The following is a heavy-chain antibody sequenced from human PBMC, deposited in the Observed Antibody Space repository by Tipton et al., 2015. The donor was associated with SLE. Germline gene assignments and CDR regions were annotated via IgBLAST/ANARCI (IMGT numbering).Heavy chain of an antibody. Sequence: TLSLTCIVSGDSISSSSYYWGWIRQPPGKGLEWVGTVYYTGNTFYNPSLKSRVTISVDTSKNQFSLNLRSATAADTAVYYCARQGGSYDNYYYDMDVWGQGTTVTVSS. V-gene: IGHV4-39*07. CDR3: ARQGGSYDNYYYDMDV. CDR1: GDSISSSSYY. D-gene: IGHD1-26*01. CDR2: VYYTGNT. J-gene: IGHJ6*02.